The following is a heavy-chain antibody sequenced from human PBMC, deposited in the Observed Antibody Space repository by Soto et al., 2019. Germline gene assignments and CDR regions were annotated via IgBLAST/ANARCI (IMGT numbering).Heavy chain of an antibody. J-gene: IGHJ3*01. CDR1: GFTFNYYW. D-gene: IGHD2-21*02. CDR3: VRGDKGGFDL. CDR2: IHSDGSTT. V-gene: IGHV3-74*01. Sequence: EVQLVESEGGLVQRGGSLRLSCAASGFTFNYYWMHWVRQAPGQGLVWVSHIHSDGSTTTYADSVKGRFTISRDNEKKTLYLQMNSLRAEDTAVYYCVRGDKGGFDLWGQGTTVTVSS.